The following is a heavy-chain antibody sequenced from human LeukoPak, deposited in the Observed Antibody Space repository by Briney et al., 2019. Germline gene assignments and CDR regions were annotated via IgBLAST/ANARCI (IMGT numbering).Heavy chain of an antibody. D-gene: IGHD6-13*01. CDR2: ISASDGRT. CDR3: AKEAAAGPIDY. Sequence: GGSLRLSCAASGIAFSNYAMSWVRQAPGKGLEWVSGISASDGRTYYAASVKGRFTISRDNSKNTLYLQMNSLRADDTAVYYCAKEAAAGPIDYWGQGTLVTVSS. J-gene: IGHJ4*02. V-gene: IGHV3-23*01. CDR1: GIAFSNYA.